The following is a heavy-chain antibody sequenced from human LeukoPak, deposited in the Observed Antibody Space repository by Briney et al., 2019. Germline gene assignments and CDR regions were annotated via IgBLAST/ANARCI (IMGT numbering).Heavy chain of an antibody. V-gene: IGHV3-66*02. CDR2: IYSGGST. CDR3: ARESGITTAFDY. J-gene: IGHJ4*02. D-gene: IGHD3-10*01. CDR1: GFTVSSNY. Sequence: GGSLRLSCAASGFTVSSNYMSWVRQAPGKGLEWVSVIYSGGSTYYADSVKGRFTISRDNSKNTLYLQMDSLRAEDTAVYYCARESGITTAFDYWGQGTLVTVSS.